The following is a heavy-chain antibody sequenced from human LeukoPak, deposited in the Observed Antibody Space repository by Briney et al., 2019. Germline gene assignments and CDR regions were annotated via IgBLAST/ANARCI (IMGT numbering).Heavy chain of an antibody. CDR2: IHSSGST. D-gene: IGHD6-13*01. Sequence: SETLSLTCTVSGVSIISYYWSWIRQPPGKGLEWIAFIHSSGSTGYNPSLKSRFTISVDTSKNQFSLKLSSVTAADTAVYYCARVGRPGDSSRIAYYFDYWGQGTLVTVSS. CDR1: GVSIISYY. J-gene: IGHJ4*02. V-gene: IGHV4-59*01. CDR3: ARVGRPGDSSRIAYYFDY.